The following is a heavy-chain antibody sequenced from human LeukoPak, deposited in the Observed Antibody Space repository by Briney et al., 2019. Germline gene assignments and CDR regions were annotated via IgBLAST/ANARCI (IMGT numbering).Heavy chain of an antibody. V-gene: IGHV4-34*01. Sequence: PSETLSLTCAVYGGSFSAFHWNWIRQPPARGLEWLGEMKQSGTPRYNPSLQSRVTISVDKSKNQFSLNVRSVTAADTAVYYCASRPFLYGFRTYFDNWAQGTLVTVSS. CDR3: ASRPFLYGFRTYFDN. D-gene: IGHD3-10*01. CDR1: GGSFSAFH. CDR2: MKQSGTP. J-gene: IGHJ4*02.